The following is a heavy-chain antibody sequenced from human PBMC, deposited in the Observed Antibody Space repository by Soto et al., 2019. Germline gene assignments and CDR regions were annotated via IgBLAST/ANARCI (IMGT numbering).Heavy chain of an antibody. CDR1: GGSISSYY. CDR3: ARAVSIAAAGTWVDY. CDR2: IYYSGST. V-gene: IGHV4-59*01. Sequence: SETLSLTCTVSGGSISSYYWSWIRQPPGKGLEWIGYIYYSGSTNYNPSLKSRVTISVDTSKNQFSLKLSSVTAADTAVYYCARAVSIAAAGTWVDYWGQGTLVTVSS. J-gene: IGHJ4*02. D-gene: IGHD6-13*01.